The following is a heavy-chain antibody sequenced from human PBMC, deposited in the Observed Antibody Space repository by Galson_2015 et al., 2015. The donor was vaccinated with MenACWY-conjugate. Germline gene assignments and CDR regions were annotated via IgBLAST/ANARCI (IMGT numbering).Heavy chain of an antibody. CDR1: GFTLSTYW. D-gene: IGHD2-2*01. J-gene: IGHJ3*01. Sequence: SLRLSCAASGFTLSTYWMYWVRQAPGKGLVWVSYINTDGSNTNYADSVEDRFAFSRDNAKNTLYLDMHSLRAEDTAVYYCARGKTPSEAFDVWGQGTMVTVSS. V-gene: IGHV3-74*01. CDR3: ARGKTPSEAFDV. CDR2: INTDGSNT.